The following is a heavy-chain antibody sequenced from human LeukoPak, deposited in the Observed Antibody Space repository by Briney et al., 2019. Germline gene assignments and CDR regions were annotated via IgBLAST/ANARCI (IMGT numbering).Heavy chain of an antibody. CDR2: IYYIGNT. V-gene: IGHV4-59*01. CDR1: GGXISSYY. CDR3: ATAGPVAVAGTDYFDS. J-gene: IGHJ4*02. Sequence: PSETLSLTCTVSGGXISSYYCSWIRQPPGKGLEWIGYIYYIGNTNYNPSLKSRVTMSVDTSRNQVSLKLSSVTAADTAVYYCATAGPVAVAGTDYFDSWGQGTLVTVSS. D-gene: IGHD6-19*01.